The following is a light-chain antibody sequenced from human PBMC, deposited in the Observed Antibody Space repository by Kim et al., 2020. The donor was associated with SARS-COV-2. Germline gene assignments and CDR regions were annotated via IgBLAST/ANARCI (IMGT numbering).Light chain of an antibody. CDR2: YES. CDR1: NIGRRS. J-gene: IGLJ3*02. CDR3: QVWDPSSDHWL. V-gene: IGLV3-21*04. Sequence: SYELTQPHSVSVAPGKTAMITCGGNNIGRRSVHWYQQMPGQAPVLVISYESDPPSGIPERFSGSTSGSTATLTIRRVEVGDEADYYCQVWDPSSDHWLFGGGTQLTVL.